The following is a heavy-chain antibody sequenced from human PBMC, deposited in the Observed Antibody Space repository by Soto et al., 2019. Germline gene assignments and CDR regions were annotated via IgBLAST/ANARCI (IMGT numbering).Heavy chain of an antibody. V-gene: IGHV3-23*01. CDR3: AKGLSRVDTAML. CDR2: ISGSGGST. D-gene: IGHD5-18*01. Sequence: GGSLRLSCAASGFTFSSYAMSWVRQAPGKGLEWVSAISGSGGSTYYADSVKGRFTISRDNSKNTLYLQMNSLRAEDTAVYFCAKGLSRVDTAMLWGQGTLVTVSS. J-gene: IGHJ4*02. CDR1: GFTFSSYA.